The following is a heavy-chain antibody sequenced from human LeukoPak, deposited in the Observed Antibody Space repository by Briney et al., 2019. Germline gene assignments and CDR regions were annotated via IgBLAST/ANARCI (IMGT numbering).Heavy chain of an antibody. CDR3: ARHNTGYSDSSGGYYFDY. CDR2: IYSGGST. V-gene: IGHV3-66*04. CDR1: GFTVSSNY. Sequence: GGSLRLSCAASGFTVSSNYMSWVRQAPGKGLEWVSVIYSGGSTYYADSVKGRFTISRDNSKNTLYLQMNSLRAEDTAVYYCARHNTGYSDSSGGYYFDYWGQGTLVTASS. D-gene: IGHD6-19*01. J-gene: IGHJ4*02.